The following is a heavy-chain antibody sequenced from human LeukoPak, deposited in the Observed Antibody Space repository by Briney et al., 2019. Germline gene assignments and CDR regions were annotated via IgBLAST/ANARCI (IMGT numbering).Heavy chain of an antibody. CDR2: IGTAGDP. V-gene: IGHV3-13*05. J-gene: IGHJ6*04. CDR1: GFTFSSYD. Sequence: GSLRLSCAASGFTFSSYDMHWVRQAKGKGLEWVSAIGTAGDPYYPGSVKGRFTISRENAKNSLYLQMNSLRAGDTAVYYCARGASSSGSGSYYYYGMDVWGKGTTVTVSS. CDR3: ARGASSSGSGSYYYYGMDV. D-gene: IGHD3-10*01.